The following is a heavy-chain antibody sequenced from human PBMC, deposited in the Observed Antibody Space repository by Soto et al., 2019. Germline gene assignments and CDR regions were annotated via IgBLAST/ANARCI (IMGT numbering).Heavy chain of an antibody. Sequence: GGSLRLSCAASGFIFSNAWMSWVRQAPGKGLEWVGRIKSKADGGTTNYAAPVKGRLNISRDGSENTLYLQMNGLKTEDTAVYYCTTGWSSKDYWGQGTLVTVSS. D-gene: IGHD3-3*01. J-gene: IGHJ4*02. CDR3: TTGWSSKDY. CDR1: GFIFSNAW. CDR2: IKSKADGGTT. V-gene: IGHV3-15*01.